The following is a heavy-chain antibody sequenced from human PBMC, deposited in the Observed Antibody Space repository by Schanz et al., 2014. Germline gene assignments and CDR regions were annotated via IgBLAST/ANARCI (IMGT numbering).Heavy chain of an antibody. V-gene: IGHV3-13*04. CDR3: ARGTDWNLHY. J-gene: IGHJ4*02. CDR2: IGTAGDT. D-gene: IGHD1-1*01. CDR1: GFTLSNSD. Sequence: EVQLLESGGGLVQPGGSLRLSCAASGFTLSNSDMHWVRQGTGAGLEWVSAIGTAGDTFYLDSVKGRFTVSRDSGQNSLYLQMNSLRAGDTAVYYCARGTDWNLHYWGQGALVTVSS.